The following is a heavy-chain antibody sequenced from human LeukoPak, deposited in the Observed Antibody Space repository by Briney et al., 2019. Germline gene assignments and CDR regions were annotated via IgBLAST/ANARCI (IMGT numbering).Heavy chain of an antibody. J-gene: IGHJ4*02. CDR3: ARDHGLYSGYDSGDFDY. CDR2: IIPILGIA. Sequence: GASVKASCKASVGTFSSYAISWVRQAPGQGLEWMGRIIPILGIANYAQKFQGRVTITADKSTSTAYMELSSLRSEDTAVYYCARDHGLYSGYDSGDFDYWGQGTLVTVSS. D-gene: IGHD5-12*01. V-gene: IGHV1-69*04. CDR1: VGTFSSYA.